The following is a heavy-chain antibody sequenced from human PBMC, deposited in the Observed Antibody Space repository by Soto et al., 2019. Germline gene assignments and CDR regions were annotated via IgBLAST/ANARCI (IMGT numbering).Heavy chain of an antibody. J-gene: IGHJ6*02. D-gene: IGHD3-16*01. Sequence: QLQLQESGPGLVKPSETLSLTCTVSGGSISSNSYYWAWIRQPPGKGLEWIGNIYYSGTTYYNPSLKSRVTVSVDTSKNQFSLKLSSVTAADTAVYYCARHKGGYYSGVDVWGQGTTVTVSS. V-gene: IGHV4-39*01. CDR3: ARHKGGYYSGVDV. CDR2: IYYSGTT. CDR1: GGSISSNSYY.